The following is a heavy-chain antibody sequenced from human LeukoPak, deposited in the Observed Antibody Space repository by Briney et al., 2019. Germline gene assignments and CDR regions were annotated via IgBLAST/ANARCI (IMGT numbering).Heavy chain of an antibody. CDR1: GFTFSSYG. Sequence: GRSLRLFCAASGFTFSSYGMHWVRQAPGKGLEWVAVIWYDGSNKYYADSVKGRFTISRDNSKNTLYLQMNSLRAEDTAVYYCARDALKNSGSYGYWGQGTLVTVSS. CDR3: ARDALKNSGSYGY. V-gene: IGHV3-33*01. J-gene: IGHJ4*02. D-gene: IGHD1-26*01. CDR2: IWYDGSNK.